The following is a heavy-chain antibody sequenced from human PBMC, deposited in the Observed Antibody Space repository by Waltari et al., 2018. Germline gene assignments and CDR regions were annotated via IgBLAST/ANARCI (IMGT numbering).Heavy chain of an antibody. Sequence: QVQLVESGGGVVQPGGSLRLSCAASGFTFSSYGMHWVRQAPGKGLEWVAFIRYDGSNKYYADSVKGRFTISRDNSKNTLYLQMNSLRAEDTAVYYCAKDAPIAAAGTYYYYMDVWGKGTTVTVSS. D-gene: IGHD6-13*01. CDR3: AKDAPIAAAGTYYYYMDV. CDR2: IRYDGSNK. CDR1: GFTFSSYG. J-gene: IGHJ6*03. V-gene: IGHV3-30*02.